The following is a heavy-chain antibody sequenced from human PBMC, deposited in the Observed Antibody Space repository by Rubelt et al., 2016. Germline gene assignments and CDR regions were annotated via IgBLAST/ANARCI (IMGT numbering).Heavy chain of an antibody. D-gene: IGHD1-14*01. J-gene: IGHJ4*02. V-gene: IGHV4-34*01. CDR3: ARVADTGPFDY. CDR1: GGSFSGYY. Sequence: QVQLQQWGAGLLKPSETLSLTCAVYGGSFSGYYWSWIRQPPGKGLEWIGEINHSGSTNYNPSLKSRVTISVDTSKNQFSLKLSSVTAADTAVYYCARVADTGPFDYWGQGTLVTVSS. CDR2: INHSGST.